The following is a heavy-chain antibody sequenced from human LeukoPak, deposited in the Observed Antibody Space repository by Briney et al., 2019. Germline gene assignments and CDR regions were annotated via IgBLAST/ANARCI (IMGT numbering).Heavy chain of an antibody. CDR2: IDQSRST. CDR3: TASSQLGSYNWFDP. CDR1: GASFNDHY. Sequence: MPSATLSLTCAVYGASFNDHYWTWIRQPPGKGLEWIGEIDQSRSTKCNPSLKGRVTISLDTSKNQFSLDLTSVTAADTAVYYCTASSQLGSYNWFDPWGQGTPVTVSS. V-gene: IGHV4-34*01. J-gene: IGHJ5*02. D-gene: IGHD1-1*01.